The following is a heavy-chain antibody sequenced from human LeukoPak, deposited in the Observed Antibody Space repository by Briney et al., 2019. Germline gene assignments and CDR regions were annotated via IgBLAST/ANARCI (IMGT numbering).Heavy chain of an antibody. CDR1: GFTFSTYS. CDR2: ISSSGDFR. D-gene: IGHD3-3*01. J-gene: IGHJ4*02. Sequence: GGSLRLSCAASGFTFSTYSMNWVRQAPGKGLEWVSSISSSGDFRYYADSVKGRFTISRDNAENSLYLQMNSLRAEDTAVYYCARVRGAISYSDYWGQGTLVTVSS. CDR3: ARVRGAISYSDY. V-gene: IGHV3-21*01.